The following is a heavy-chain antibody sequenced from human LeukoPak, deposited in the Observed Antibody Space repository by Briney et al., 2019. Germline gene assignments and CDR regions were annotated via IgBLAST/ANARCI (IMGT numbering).Heavy chain of an antibody. V-gene: IGHV3-48*04. J-gene: IGHJ3*02. CDR3: AREFSDFWSGYPGHAFDI. Sequence: PGGSLRLSCAASGFTFSSYSMNWVRQAPGKGLEWVSYISSSSSTIYYADSVKGRFTISRDNAKNSLYLQMNSLRAEDTAVYYCAREFSDFWSGYPGHAFDIWGQGTMVTVSS. CDR2: ISSSSSTI. CDR1: GFTFSSYS. D-gene: IGHD3-3*01.